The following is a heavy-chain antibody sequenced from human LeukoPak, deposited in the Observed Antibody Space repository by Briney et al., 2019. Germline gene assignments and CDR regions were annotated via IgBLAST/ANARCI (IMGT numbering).Heavy chain of an antibody. CDR1: GGSFSGYY. D-gene: IGHD2-2*01. Sequence: SETLSLTSAVYGGSFSGYYWSWIRQSPGKGLEWIGGINHSGSTDYNPSLKSRVTMSVDTPKNQFSLKLSSVTAADTAVYYCARDQRGVVVPAAIDYWGQGTLVTVSS. CDR2: INHSGST. CDR3: ARDQRGVVVPAAIDY. V-gene: IGHV4-34*01. J-gene: IGHJ4*02.